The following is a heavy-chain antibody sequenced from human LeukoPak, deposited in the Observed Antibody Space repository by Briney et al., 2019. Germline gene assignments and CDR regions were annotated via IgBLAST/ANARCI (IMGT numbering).Heavy chain of an antibody. J-gene: IGHJ6*03. Sequence: GGSLRLSCAASGFTFSSYAMSWVRQAPGKGLEWVSAISGSGGSTYYADSVKGRFTISRDNSKNTLYLQMNSLRAEDTAVYYCARVRGDGYNSYYYYYMDVWGKGTTVTVSS. CDR3: ARVRGDGYNSYYYYYMDV. CDR1: GFTFSSYA. CDR2: ISGSGGST. V-gene: IGHV3-23*01. D-gene: IGHD5-24*01.